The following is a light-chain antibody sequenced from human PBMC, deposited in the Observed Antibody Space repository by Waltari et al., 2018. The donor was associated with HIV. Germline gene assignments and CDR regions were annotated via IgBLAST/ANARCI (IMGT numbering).Light chain of an antibody. Sequence: QSALTQPRSVPGSPGKSVTLSLTGTSIHAGCYNFRSWYQQHPGNAPHLMMYDVTKRPSGVPARFSGSKSGNTAPLTISGLQAEDEADYSCFSYATGSYWVFGGGTKLTAL. CDR2: DVT. CDR3: FSYATGSYWV. V-gene: IGLV2-11*01. CDR1: SIHAGCYNF. J-gene: IGLJ3*02.